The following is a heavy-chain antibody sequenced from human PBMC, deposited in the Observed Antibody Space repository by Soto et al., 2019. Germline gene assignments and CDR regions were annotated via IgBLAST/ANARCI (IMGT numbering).Heavy chain of an antibody. CDR3: ASNYGSGYRAFDS. J-gene: IGHJ4*02. D-gene: IGHD3-10*01. V-gene: IGHV1-69*02. CDR1: GDTFNFYS. CDR2: VNPILSMS. Sequence: QVQLVQSGAEVKSAGSSVKVSCKASGDTFNFYSINWVRQAPGLGLEWVGRVNPILSMSNYAQRFQGRVRMIADKSTGTAYMELTSLRSEDTAIYYCASNYGSGYRAFDSWGQGALVTVSS.